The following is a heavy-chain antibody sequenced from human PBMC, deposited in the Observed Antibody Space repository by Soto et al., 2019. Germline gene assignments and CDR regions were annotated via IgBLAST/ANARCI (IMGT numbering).Heavy chain of an antibody. D-gene: IGHD3-16*01. J-gene: IGHJ4*02. V-gene: IGHV3-23*01. CDR1: GFTFKNYA. CDR3: AKGAMIRPFDY. CDR2: IYGSGAGT. Sequence: GGSLRLSCAASGFTFKNYAMTWVRQAPGKGLEWVSLIYGSGAGTDYADSVKGRFTIARDNSKNTLYLQMNSLRAEDTAIYYCAKGAMIRPFDYWGQGTLVTVSS.